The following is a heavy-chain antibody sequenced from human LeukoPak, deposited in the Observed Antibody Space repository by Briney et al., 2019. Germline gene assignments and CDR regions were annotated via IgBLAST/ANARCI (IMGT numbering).Heavy chain of an antibody. CDR1: GFTFSSYA. CDR3: AKDPSITMVRGVIIGDSAY. CDR2: ISGSGGST. D-gene: IGHD3-10*01. Sequence: QPGGSLRLSCAASGFTFSSYAMSWVRQAPGKGLEWVSAISGSGGSTYYADSVKGRFTISRDNSKNTLYLQMNSLRAEDTAVYYCAKDPSITMVRGVIIGDSAYWGQGTLVTVSS. J-gene: IGHJ4*02. V-gene: IGHV3-23*01.